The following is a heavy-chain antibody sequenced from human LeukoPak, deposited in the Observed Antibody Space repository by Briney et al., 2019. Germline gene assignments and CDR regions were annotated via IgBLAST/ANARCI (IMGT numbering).Heavy chain of an antibody. J-gene: IGHJ4*02. CDR2: ISGNGAIT. D-gene: IGHD2-15*01. CDR3: AKFWAYCSGGDCSGRDY. V-gene: IGHV3-23*01. CDR1: GFTFSDYA. Sequence: GGSLRLSCAVSGFTFSDYAMSWVRQAPEKGLEWVSAISGNGAITYYADSVKGRFSIFRDNSKNTLYLQMNTLRAEDTAVYYCAKFWAYCSGGDCSGRDYWGQGTLVTVSS.